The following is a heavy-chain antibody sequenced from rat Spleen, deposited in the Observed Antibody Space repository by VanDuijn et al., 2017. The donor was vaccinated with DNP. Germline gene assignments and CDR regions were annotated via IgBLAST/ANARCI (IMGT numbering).Heavy chain of an antibody. J-gene: IGHJ2*01. CDR1: GFTFSDYY. CDR3: ARHVLPLRVWDY. CDR2: ISYEGGRT. V-gene: IGHV5-22*01. Sequence: EVQLVESGGGSVQPGRSLKLSCAASGFTFSDYYMAWVRQAPTKGLEWVAYISYEGGRTYNGDSVKGRFTISRDNAKNTLYLQMNSLRSEDTATYYCARHVLPLRVWDYWGQGVMVTVSS. D-gene: IGHD1-4*01.